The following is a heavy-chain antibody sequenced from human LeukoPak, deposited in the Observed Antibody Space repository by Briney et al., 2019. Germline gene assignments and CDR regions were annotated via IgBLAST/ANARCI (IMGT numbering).Heavy chain of an antibody. J-gene: IGHJ5*02. D-gene: IGHD3-22*01. V-gene: IGHV3-30*18. CDR1: GFTFSSYG. CDR3: AKDKMDYYDSSGYYDWFDP. Sequence: PGRSLRLSRAASGFTFSSYGMHWVRQAPGKGLEWVAVISYDGSNKYYADSVKGRFTISRDNSKNTLYLQMNSLRAEDTAVYYCAKDKMDYYDSSGYYDWFDPWGQGTLVTVSS. CDR2: ISYDGSNK.